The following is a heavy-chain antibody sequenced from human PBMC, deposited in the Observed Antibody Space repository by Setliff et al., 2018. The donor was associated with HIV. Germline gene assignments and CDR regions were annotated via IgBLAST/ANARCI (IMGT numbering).Heavy chain of an antibody. CDR1: GGTFENYA. CDR2: IIPIFDTT. J-gene: IGHJ3*01. CDR3: ARLIPSAYFGPRQDAFDV. D-gene: IGHD2-21*01. V-gene: IGHV1-69*06. Sequence: SVKVSCKASGGTFENYAISWVRQAPGQGLEWMGKIIPIFDTTIYAEKFQGRITISADKSTATAYLELNSLRPEDSAIYYCARLIPSAYFGPRQDAFDVWGQGARVTVSS.